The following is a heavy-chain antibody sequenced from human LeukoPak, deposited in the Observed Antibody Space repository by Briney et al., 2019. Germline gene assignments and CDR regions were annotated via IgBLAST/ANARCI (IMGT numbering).Heavy chain of an antibody. D-gene: IGHD2-8*02. J-gene: IGHJ4*02. CDR1: GFTFSDYY. CDR3: ASGWSQDY. CDR2: INHSGST. V-gene: IGHV4-34*01. Sequence: PGGSLRLSCAASGFTFSDYYMSWIRQPPGKGLEWIGEINHSGSTNYNPSLKSRVTISVDTSKNQFSLKLSSVTAADTAVYYCASGWSQDYWGQGTLVTVSS.